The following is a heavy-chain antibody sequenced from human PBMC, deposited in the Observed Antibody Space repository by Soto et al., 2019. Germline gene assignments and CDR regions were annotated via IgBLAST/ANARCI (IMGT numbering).Heavy chain of an antibody. D-gene: IGHD3-10*01. Sequence: QVQLVQSGAEVKKPGSSVKVSCKASGGTFSSYAISWVRQAPGQGLEWMGGIIPIFGTANYAQKFQGRVTITADESTSTAYMELISLRSEDTAVYYCARDQDYYGSGGVVYYYGMDVWGQGTTVTVSS. CDR3: ARDQDYYGSGGVVYYYGMDV. V-gene: IGHV1-69*01. CDR1: GGTFSSYA. CDR2: IIPIFGTA. J-gene: IGHJ6*02.